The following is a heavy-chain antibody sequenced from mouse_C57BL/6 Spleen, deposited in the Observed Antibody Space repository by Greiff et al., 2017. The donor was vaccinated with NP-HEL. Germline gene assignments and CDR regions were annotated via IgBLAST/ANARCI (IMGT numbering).Heavy chain of an antibody. CDR1: GFTFSSYG. CDR2: ISSGGSYT. V-gene: IGHV5-6*01. Sequence: EVQLVESGGDLVKPGGSLKLSCAASGFTFSSYGMSWVRQTPDKRLEWVATISSGGSYTYYPDSVKGRFTISRDNAKNTLYLQMSSLKSEDTAMYYCARHWNYDYGQGDYFDYWGKGTTLTVSS. J-gene: IGHJ2*01. CDR3: ARHWNYDYGQGDYFDY. D-gene: IGHD2-4*01.